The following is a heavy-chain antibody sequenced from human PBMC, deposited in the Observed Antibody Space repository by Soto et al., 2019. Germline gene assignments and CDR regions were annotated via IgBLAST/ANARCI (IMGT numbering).Heavy chain of an antibody. CDR2: ISYDGSNK. J-gene: IGHJ4*02. CDR1: GFTFNSYG. V-gene: IGHV3-30*18. CDR3: VKANYYGAGTCNY. D-gene: IGHD3-10*01. Sequence: PGGSLRLSCAASGFTFNSYGMHWVRQAPGKGLEWMAVISYDGSNKYYADSVEGRFTISRDNSKNTLYLQMNSLRAEDTAVYYCVKANYYGAGTCNYWGQGGLVTVSS.